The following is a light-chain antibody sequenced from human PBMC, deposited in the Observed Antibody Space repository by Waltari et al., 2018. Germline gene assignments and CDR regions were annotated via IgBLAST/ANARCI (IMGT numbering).Light chain of an antibody. Sequence: HSALTQPASVSGSPGQSITISCTGTSSDVGGYNYLSSYQQHPGKAPKLMIYAVSYRPSGVSNRFSGSKSGNTASLTISGLQAEDEADYYCSSYISSDTLELFGGGTSLTVL. J-gene: IGLJ2*01. CDR1: SSDVGGYNY. V-gene: IGLV2-14*03. CDR2: AVS. CDR3: SSYISSDTLEL.